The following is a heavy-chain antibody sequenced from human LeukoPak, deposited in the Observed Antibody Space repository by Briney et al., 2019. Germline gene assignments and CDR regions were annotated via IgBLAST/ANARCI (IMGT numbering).Heavy chain of an antibody. J-gene: IGHJ4*02. V-gene: IGHV3-21*01. D-gene: IGHD1-7*01. CDR3: ARPGGITGTRGFDY. Sequence: GGSLRLSCAASGFTFSSYSMNWVRQAPGKGLEWVSSISSSSSYIYYADSVKGRFTISRDNAKNSLYLQMNSLRAEDTAVYYCARPGGITGTRGFDYWGQGTLVTVSS. CDR1: GFTFSSYS. CDR2: ISSSSSYI.